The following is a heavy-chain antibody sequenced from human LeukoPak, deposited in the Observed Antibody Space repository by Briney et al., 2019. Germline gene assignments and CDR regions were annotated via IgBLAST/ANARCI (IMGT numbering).Heavy chain of an antibody. CDR1: GFTFSSYG. CDR2: ISGSGGST. Sequence: PGGSLRLSWAASGFTFSSYGMSWVRQAPGKGLEWVSAISGSGGSTYYADSVKGRFTISRDNSKNTLYLQMNSLRAEDTALYYCARDLRDGYNLLDSWGQGTLVTVSS. CDR3: ARDLRDGYNLLDS. V-gene: IGHV3-23*01. J-gene: IGHJ4*02. D-gene: IGHD5-24*01.